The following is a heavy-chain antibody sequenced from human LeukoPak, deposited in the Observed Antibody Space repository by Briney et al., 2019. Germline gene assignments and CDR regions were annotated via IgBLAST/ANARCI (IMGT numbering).Heavy chain of an antibody. Sequence: PSETLSLTCTVSGGSMSITYWSWIRQPAGKGLEWIGRIYTSGSTNYNPSLKSRVTTSVDTSKNQFSLKLSSVTAADTAVYYCARAGNYYYSSGYWSEAYESYLIWGQGTVVTVSS. D-gene: IGHD3-22*01. J-gene: IGHJ3*02. V-gene: IGHV4-4*07. CDR3: ARAGNYYYSSGYWSEAYESYLI. CDR2: IYTSGST. CDR1: GGSMSITY.